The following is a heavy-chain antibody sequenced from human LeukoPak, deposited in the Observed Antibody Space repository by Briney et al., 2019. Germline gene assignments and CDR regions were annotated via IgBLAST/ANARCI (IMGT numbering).Heavy chain of an antibody. D-gene: IGHD1-26*01. CDR3: ARDQVAATSAHNFDY. Sequence: ASVKVSCKASGYTFTGYYLHWVRQAPGQGLEWMGWINPHSGVTTFTQKFQGRVTMTMDTSISTTYMELNRLRSDDTAVYYCARDQVAATSAHNFDYWGQGTLVTVSS. J-gene: IGHJ4*02. CDR2: INPHSGVT. CDR1: GYTFTGYY. V-gene: IGHV1-2*02.